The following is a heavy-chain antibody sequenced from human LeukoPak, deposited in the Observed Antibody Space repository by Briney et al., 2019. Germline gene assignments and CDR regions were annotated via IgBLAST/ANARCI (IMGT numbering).Heavy chain of an antibody. CDR2: IIPIFGTA. J-gene: IGHJ4*02. CDR1: GYTFTSYY. CDR3: ASGDFWSGYYR. V-gene: IGHV1-69*13. Sequence: ASVKVSCKASGYTFTSYYMHWVRQAPGQGLEWMGGIIPIFGTASYAQKFQGRVTITADESTSTAYMELSSLRSEDTAVYYCASGDFWSGYYRWGQGTLVTVSS. D-gene: IGHD3-3*01.